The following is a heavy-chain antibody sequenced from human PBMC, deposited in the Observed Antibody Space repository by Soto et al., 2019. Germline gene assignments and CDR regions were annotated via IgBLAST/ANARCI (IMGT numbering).Heavy chain of an antibody. Sequence: QVQLVQSGTEVKKPGASVKVSCRTSGYTFTTYGISWVRQAPGQGLEWMGWISTDSGSTNFAQKLQGRVTMTTDTSTSTAYMELKSLRSDDTAVYYCARRSPSSGWPFDHWGQGTLVTVSS. D-gene: IGHD6-19*01. CDR1: GYTFTTYG. V-gene: IGHV1-18*01. CDR2: ISTDSGST. CDR3: ARRSPSSGWPFDH. J-gene: IGHJ4*02.